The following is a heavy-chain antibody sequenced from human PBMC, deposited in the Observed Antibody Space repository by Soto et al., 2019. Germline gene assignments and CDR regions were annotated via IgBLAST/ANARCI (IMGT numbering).Heavy chain of an antibody. V-gene: IGHV4-31*03. D-gene: IGHD1-26*01. CDR2: IYYSGST. J-gene: IGHJ3*02. Sequence: QVQLQESGPGLVKPSQTLSLTCTVSGGSISSGGYYWSWIRQHPGKGLEWIGYIYYSGSTYYNPSLKSRVTISVDTSKTQFSLKLSSVTAAVTAVYYCARGSLVGAIRADAFDIWGQGTMVTVSS. CDR1: GGSISSGGYY. CDR3: ARGSLVGAIRADAFDI.